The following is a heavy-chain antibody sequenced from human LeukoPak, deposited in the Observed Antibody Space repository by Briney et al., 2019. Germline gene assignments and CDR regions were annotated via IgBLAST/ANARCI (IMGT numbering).Heavy chain of an antibody. J-gene: IGHJ4*02. Sequence: PGGSLRLSCAASGFTFSSYAMSWVRQAPGKGLEWVSAISGSGGSTYYADSVKGRFTISRDNSKNTLYLQMNSLRAEDTAVYYCARDPMIVVKYFDYWGQGTLVTVSS. CDR3: ARDPMIVVKYFDY. D-gene: IGHD3-22*01. CDR1: GFTFSSYA. V-gene: IGHV3-23*01. CDR2: ISGSGGST.